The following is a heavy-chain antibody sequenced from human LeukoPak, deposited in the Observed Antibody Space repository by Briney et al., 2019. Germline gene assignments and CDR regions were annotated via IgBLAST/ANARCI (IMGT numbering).Heavy chain of an antibody. D-gene: IGHD3-22*01. V-gene: IGHV4-59*12. CDR3: ARKPPNYYDSSGYYY. J-gene: IGHJ4*02. Sequence: SETLSLTCTVSGGSINNYYWSWVRQPPGAGLEWLAYIYYTGSTNYNPSLKTRLTISVDTSKNQFSLKLSSVTAADTAVYYCARKPPNYYDSSGYYYWGQGTLVTVSS. CDR1: GGSINNYY. CDR2: IYYTGST.